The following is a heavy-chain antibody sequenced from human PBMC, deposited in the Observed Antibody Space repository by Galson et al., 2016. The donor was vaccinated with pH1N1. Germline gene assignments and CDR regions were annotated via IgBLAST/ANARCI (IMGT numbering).Heavy chain of an antibody. Sequence: PALVKPTQTLTLTCTVSGFSLDTSGVGVGWIRQPPGKALEWLGDICWNDEKRYSPSLRNSLTITKDASKNQVVLTMTNVDPVDTATYFCAHRRSPYVEFCGGPNWFDSRGQGTLVIVSS. V-gene: IGHV2-5*01. J-gene: IGHJ5*01. D-gene: IGHD3-3*01. CDR1: GFSLDTSGVG. CDR2: ICWNDEK. CDR3: AHRRSPYVEFCGGPNWFDS.